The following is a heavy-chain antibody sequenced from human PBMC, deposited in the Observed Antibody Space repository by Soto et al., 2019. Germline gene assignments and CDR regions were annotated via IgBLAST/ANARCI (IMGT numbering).Heavy chain of an antibody. D-gene: IGHD3-10*01. J-gene: IGHJ3*02. CDR1: GYTLIKYG. CDR3: ARTSMVRGVIRGDDAFDI. V-gene: IGHV1-18*01. CDR2: INTYNGNT. Sequence: QVQLVQSGAEVKNPGASVKVSCKASGYTLIKYGISWVRQAPGQGLERMGWINTYNGNTKYAQKLQGRVTLTTDTSPSTAYMELSSLNSDDTAVYYCARTSMVRGVIRGDDAFDIWGQGTMVSVSS.